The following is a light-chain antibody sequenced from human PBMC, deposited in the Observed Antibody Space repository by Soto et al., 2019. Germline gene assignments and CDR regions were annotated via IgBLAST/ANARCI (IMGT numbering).Light chain of an antibody. Sequence: DIQMTQSPSSVSASVGDRITITCRTSQSFSNYLTWYQHKPGKAPKLLIYSATVLQSGVPSRFSGSGSGTDFTLTISRLQPEDSATYHCQQTYTIPWTFGQGNQVDIK. V-gene: IGKV1-39*01. CDR2: SAT. CDR1: QSFSNY. J-gene: IGKJ1*01. CDR3: QQTYTIPWT.